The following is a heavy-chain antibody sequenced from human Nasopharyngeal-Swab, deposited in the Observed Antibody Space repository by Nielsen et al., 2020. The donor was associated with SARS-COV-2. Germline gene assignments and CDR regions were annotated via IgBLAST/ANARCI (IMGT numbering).Heavy chain of an antibody. J-gene: IGHJ4*02. CDR1: GGSISSGGYY. CDR2: IYYSGST. V-gene: IGHV4-31*03. Sequence: SETLSLTFTVSGGSISSGGYYWSWIRQHPGKGLEWIGYIYYSGSTYYNPSLKSRVTISVDTSKNQFSLKLSSVTAADTAVYYCARLRGAVPDYWGQGTLVTVSS. CDR3: ARLRGAVPDY. D-gene: IGHD3-16*01.